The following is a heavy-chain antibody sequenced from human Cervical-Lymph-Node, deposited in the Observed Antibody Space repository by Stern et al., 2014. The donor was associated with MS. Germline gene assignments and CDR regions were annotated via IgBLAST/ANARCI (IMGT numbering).Heavy chain of an antibody. Sequence: QVQLVQSGAEVKKPGSSVKVSCKASGGTFRSYAFTWVRQAPGQGLEWMGGIIPIFGSTDYALKFQGRVTITANESTSTVYLQLSSLKSEDTAVYYCARDRGSCSGGSCYSEDWLDPWGQGTLVTVSS. D-gene: IGHD2-15*01. CDR1: GGTFRSYA. CDR2: IIPIFGST. J-gene: IGHJ5*02. V-gene: IGHV1-69*01. CDR3: ARDRGSCSGGSCYSEDWLDP.